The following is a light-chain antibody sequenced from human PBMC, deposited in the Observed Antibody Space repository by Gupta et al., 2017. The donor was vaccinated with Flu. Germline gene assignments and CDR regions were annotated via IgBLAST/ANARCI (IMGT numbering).Light chain of an antibody. CDR2: GNN. V-gene: IGLV1-40*01. CDR1: NSNIVAGYD. CDR3: QSFDTRLTAYV. Sequence: QSVLTQPPSGSGAPGQRNTISCTGGNSNIVAGYDVHWYQHLPVAAPKLLIHGNNNRPSGVPERFSGSKSGTAASLAITGLLAEDEADYYFQSFDTRLTAYVFRSGTEVTVL. J-gene: IGLJ1*01.